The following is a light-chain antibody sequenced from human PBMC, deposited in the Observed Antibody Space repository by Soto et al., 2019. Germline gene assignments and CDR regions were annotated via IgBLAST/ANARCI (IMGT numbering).Light chain of an antibody. Sequence: DIQMTQSPSSLSASVGDRVTITCRASQSIGNYLNWYQQKPGKAPKLLIYAASSLQSGVPSRFSGSGSGIDFTLTISSLQPEDFATYSCQQTDTTPITFGQGTRLEI. V-gene: IGKV1-39*01. CDR3: QQTDTTPIT. J-gene: IGKJ5*01. CDR1: QSIGNY. CDR2: AAS.